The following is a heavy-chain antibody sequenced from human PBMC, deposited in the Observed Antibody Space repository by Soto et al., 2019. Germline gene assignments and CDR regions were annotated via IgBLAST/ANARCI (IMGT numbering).Heavy chain of an antibody. CDR1: GGSISSSSYY. CDR2: IYYSGST. D-gene: IGHD3-9*01. Sequence: PETLSLTCTVSGGSISSSSYYWGWIRQPPGKGLEWIGSIYYSGSTYYNPSLKSRVTISVDTSKNQFSLKLSSVTAADTAVYYCASPGGYDILTGYPAFDYWGQGTLVTVSS. CDR3: ASPGGYDILTGYPAFDY. V-gene: IGHV4-39*01. J-gene: IGHJ4*02.